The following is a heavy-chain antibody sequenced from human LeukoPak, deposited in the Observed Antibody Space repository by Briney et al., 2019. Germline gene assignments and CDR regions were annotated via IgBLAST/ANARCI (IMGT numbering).Heavy chain of an antibody. D-gene: IGHD4-17*01. J-gene: IGHJ6*02. CDR2: IYYSGST. V-gene: IGHV4-59*01. CDR1: GGSISSYY. CDR3: ARDHPYYGDYYYGMDV. Sequence: SETLSLTCTVSGGSISSYYWSWIRQPPGKGLEWIGYIYYSGSTNYNPSPKSRVTISVDTSKNQFSLKLSSVTAADTAVYYCARDHPYYGDYYYGMDVWGQGTTVTVSS.